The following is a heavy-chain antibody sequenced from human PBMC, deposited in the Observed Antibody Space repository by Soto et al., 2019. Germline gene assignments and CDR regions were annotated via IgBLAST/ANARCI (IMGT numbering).Heavy chain of an antibody. CDR2: IYYSGST. Sequence: SETLSLTCAVSGYSISSGYYWGWIRQPPGKGLEWIGSIYYSGSTHYNPSLKSRVTISVDTSKNQFSLKLSSVTAADTAVYYCARLRGVYAIPYFDYWGQGTLVTVSS. CDR3: ARLRGVYAIPYFDY. J-gene: IGHJ4*02. V-gene: IGHV4-38-2*01. D-gene: IGHD2-8*01. CDR1: GYSISSGYY.